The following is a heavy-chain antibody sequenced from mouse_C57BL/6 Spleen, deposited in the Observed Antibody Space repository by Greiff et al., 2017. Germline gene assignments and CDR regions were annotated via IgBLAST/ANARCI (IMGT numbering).Heavy chain of an antibody. J-gene: IGHJ2*01. CDR3: TRDPFTTVVATPDY. CDR2: IDPETGGT. CDR1: GYTFTDYE. D-gene: IGHD1-1*01. Sequence: VQLQQSGAELVRPGASVTLSCKASGYTFTDYEMHWVKPTPVHGLEWIGAIDPETGGTAYNQKFKGKAILTADKSSSTAYMELRSLTSEDSAVYYCTRDPFTTVVATPDYWGQGTTLTVSS. V-gene: IGHV1-15*01.